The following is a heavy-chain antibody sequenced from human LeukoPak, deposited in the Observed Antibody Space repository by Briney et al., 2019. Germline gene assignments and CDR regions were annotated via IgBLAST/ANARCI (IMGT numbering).Heavy chain of an antibody. Sequence: GVPLRLSCAASVFTFSSYAMSGVRQAPGKGVEWVLAFSGCCGSTYCADSVERGFTISRDFSKNTLYLQMNSLRTDDTAAYYCAKVRYCTSTSYYAAKSFDYWGQGTLVTVSS. D-gene: IGHD2-2*01. CDR1: VFTFSSYA. J-gene: IGHJ4*02. CDR2: FSGCCGST. V-gene: IGHV3-23*01. CDR3: AKVRYCTSTSYYAAKSFDY.